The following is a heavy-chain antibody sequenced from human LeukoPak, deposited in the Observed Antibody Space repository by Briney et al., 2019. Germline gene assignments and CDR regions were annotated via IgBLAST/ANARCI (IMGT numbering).Heavy chain of an antibody. Sequence: SETLSLTCGVYGVSFSGYYWSWIRQPPGKGLEWIGEINHSGSITYTPSLKSRVTISLDASKNQFSLKLSFMTAADTAIYYCARGRRSGLSGAVDYWGQGTLVTISS. V-gene: IGHV4-34*01. CDR1: GVSFSGYY. D-gene: IGHD6-19*01. CDR3: ARGRRSGLSGAVDY. CDR2: INHSGSI. J-gene: IGHJ4*02.